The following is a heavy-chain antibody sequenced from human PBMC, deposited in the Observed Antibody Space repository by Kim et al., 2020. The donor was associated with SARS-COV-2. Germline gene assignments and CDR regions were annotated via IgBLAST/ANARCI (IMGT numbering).Heavy chain of an antibody. J-gene: IGHJ6*02. CDR1: GGSISSGGYY. Sequence: SETLSLTCTVSGGSISSGGYYWSWIRQHPGKGLEWIGYIYYSGSTYYNPSLKSRVTISVDTSKNQFSLKLSSVTAVDTAVYYCARDQRGPDNYYGMDVWGQGTTVTVSS. V-gene: IGHV4-31*03. CDR3: ARDQRGPDNYYGMDV. CDR2: IYYSGST. D-gene: IGHD5-12*01.